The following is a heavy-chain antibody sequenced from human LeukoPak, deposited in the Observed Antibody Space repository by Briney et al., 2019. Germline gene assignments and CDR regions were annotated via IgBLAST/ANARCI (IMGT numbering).Heavy chain of an antibody. CDR2: IWYDGSNK. Sequence: PGGSLRLSCAASGFTFSSYGMHWVRQAPGKGLEWVAVIWYDGSNKYYADSVKGRFTISRDNSKNTLYLRMNSLRAEDTAVYYCARGGYYYDSSGYHPDYWGQGTLVTVSS. CDR1: GFTFSSYG. CDR3: ARGGYYYDSSGYHPDY. D-gene: IGHD3-22*01. V-gene: IGHV3-33*01. J-gene: IGHJ4*02.